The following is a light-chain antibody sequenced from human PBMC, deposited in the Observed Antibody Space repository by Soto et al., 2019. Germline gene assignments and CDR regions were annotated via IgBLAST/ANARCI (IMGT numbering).Light chain of an antibody. J-gene: IGKJ2*01. CDR2: GSS. Sequence: EIVMTQSPATLSVSPGEKATLSCRASQSINTNLAWYQQKFGQAPRLLIYGSSTRATGIPARFSGSGSGTEFTLSISSLQSEDFAVYYCQQYNSWPPYTFGQGTKVEI. CDR3: QQYNSWPPYT. V-gene: IGKV3-15*01. CDR1: QSINTN.